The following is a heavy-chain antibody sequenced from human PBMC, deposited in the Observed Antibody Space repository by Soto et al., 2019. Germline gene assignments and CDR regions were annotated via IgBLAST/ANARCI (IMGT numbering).Heavy chain of an antibody. CDR1: GLTFSSYA. D-gene: IGHD3-16*02. V-gene: IGHV3-30*18. CDR2: ISYDGSDK. CDR3: AKALGELSPESYDY. Sequence: VQLVESGGGLVQPGRSLRLSCAASGLTFSSYAMHWVRQAPGKGPEWVAVISYDGSDKYYADSVKGRFTISRDNSKNTLNLQMNSLRADDTAVYYCAKALGELSPESYDYWGQGTLTTVSS. J-gene: IGHJ4*02.